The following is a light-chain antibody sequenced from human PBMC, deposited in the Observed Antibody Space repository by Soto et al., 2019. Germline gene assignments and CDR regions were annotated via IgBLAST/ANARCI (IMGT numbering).Light chain of an antibody. V-gene: IGKV3-20*01. CDR2: GAS. Sequence: EIVLTQSPGTLSLSPGERATLSCRAGQSVSSSYLAWYQQKPGQTPRLLIYGASSRATGIPDRFSGSGSGTDFTLTISRLEPEDFPVYYCQQYGSSPYTFGQGTKLEIK. CDR3: QQYGSSPYT. CDR1: QSVSSSY. J-gene: IGKJ2*01.